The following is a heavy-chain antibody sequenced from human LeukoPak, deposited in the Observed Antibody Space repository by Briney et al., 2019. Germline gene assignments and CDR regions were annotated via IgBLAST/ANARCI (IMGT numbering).Heavy chain of an antibody. Sequence: PSETLSLTCGVSGGSISNTNWWSWVRQPPGQGLEWIGEISLSGPTNYNPSLKSRVTVSLDKSKNHLSLNLTSVTAADTAVYYCSRENGALSPFGYWGQGTLVTVPS. D-gene: IGHD2-8*01. CDR2: ISLSGPT. CDR1: GGSISNTNW. J-gene: IGHJ4*02. V-gene: IGHV4-4*02. CDR3: SRENGALSPFGY.